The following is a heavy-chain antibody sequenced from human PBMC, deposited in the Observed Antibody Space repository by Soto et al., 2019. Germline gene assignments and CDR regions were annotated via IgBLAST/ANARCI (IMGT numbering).Heavy chain of an antibody. CDR3: VKASGYGEREGWFDI. V-gene: IGHV3-9*01. J-gene: IGHJ5*02. CDR1: GFTFDDYA. D-gene: IGHD4-17*01. Sequence: QSGGSLRLSCAASGFTFDDYALHWVRQAPGKGLEWVSGISWHSGNIAYADSVKGRFTISRDNVKNSLYLQMNSLTPEDTALYYCVKASGYGEREGWFDIWGQGTLVTVSS. CDR2: ISWHSGNI.